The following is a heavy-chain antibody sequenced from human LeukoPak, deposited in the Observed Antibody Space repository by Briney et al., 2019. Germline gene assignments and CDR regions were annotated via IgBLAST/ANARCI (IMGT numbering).Heavy chain of an antibody. J-gene: IGHJ4*02. V-gene: IGHV3-30-3*01. Sequence: GGSLRLSCAASGFTFSSYAMHWVRQAPGKGLEWVAVISYDGSNKYYADSVKGRFTISRDNSKNTLYLQMNSLRAEDTAVYYCARDWGGIVGATTGDYWGQGTLATVSS. D-gene: IGHD1-26*01. CDR3: ARDWGGIVGATTGDY. CDR2: ISYDGSNK. CDR1: GFTFSSYA.